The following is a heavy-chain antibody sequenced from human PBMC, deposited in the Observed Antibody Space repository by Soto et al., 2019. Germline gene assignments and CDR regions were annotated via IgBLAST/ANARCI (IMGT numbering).Heavy chain of an antibody. CDR1: RYSFTTYA. Sequence: GASVKVSCKASRYSFTTYALHWVRQVPGQRLEWMGWINAGNGDTTYAAKFQGRVTITRDTSANTAYMELSSLRSEDTSVYYCARDPGTGAALRAYHFDYWGQGTLVTVSS. D-gene: IGHD1-1*01. CDR2: INAGNGDT. V-gene: IGHV1-3*01. CDR3: ARDPGTGAALRAYHFDY. J-gene: IGHJ4*02.